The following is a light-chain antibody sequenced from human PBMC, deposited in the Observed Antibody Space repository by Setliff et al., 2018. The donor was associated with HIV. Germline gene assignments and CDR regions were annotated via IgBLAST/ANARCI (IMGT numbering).Light chain of an antibody. CDR3: SSYTTTSTLRV. J-gene: IGLJ1*01. CDR2: EVN. CDR1: SSDVGDFDS. V-gene: IGLV2-14*01. Sequence: QSALTQPASVSGSPGQSITISCTATSSDVGDFDSVAWYQKHPGRAPKLMIYEVNNRPSGVSNRFSGSKSGNTASLTISGLQADDEADYYCSSYTTTSTLRVFGAGTKSPS.